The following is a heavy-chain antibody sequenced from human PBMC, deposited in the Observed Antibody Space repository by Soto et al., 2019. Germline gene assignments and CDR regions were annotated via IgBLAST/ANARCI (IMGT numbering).Heavy chain of an antibody. CDR1: GFTFSNYG. J-gene: IGHJ6*02. Sequence: QVQLVESGGGVVQPGRSLRLSCAASGFTFSNYGMHWVRQAPGKGLDWVAVIWYDGINTYYADSVKGRFTISRDNSKNTLYLQMNSLRAEDTAVYYCARARAFRSGYYYYGLDVWGQGTTVTVSS. CDR3: ARARAFRSGYYYYGLDV. D-gene: IGHD3-10*01. V-gene: IGHV3-33*01. CDR2: IWYDGINT.